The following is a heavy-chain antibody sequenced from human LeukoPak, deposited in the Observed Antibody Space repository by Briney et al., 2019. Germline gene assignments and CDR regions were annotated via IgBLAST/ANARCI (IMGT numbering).Heavy chain of an antibody. Sequence: GASVKVSCKASGYTFTSYYMHWVRQASGQGLEWMGIINPSGGSTSYAQKFQGRVTMTRDTSTSTVYMELSSLRSEDTAVYYCASYRPMLSAFDIWGQGTMVTVSS. CDR1: GYTFTSYY. V-gene: IGHV1-46*01. D-gene: IGHD3-10*02. J-gene: IGHJ3*02. CDR3: ASYRPMLSAFDI. CDR2: INPSGGST.